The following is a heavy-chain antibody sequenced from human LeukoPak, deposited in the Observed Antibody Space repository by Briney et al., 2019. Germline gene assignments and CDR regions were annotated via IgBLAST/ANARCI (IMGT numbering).Heavy chain of an antibody. CDR1: GYTLTELS. D-gene: IGHD5-24*01. J-gene: IGHJ6*03. CDR2: FDPEDGET. V-gene: IGHV1-24*01. CDR3: AAGLHLYYYYYYMDV. Sequence: ASVKVSCKVSGYTLTELSMHWVRQAPGKGLDWMGGFDPEDGETIYAQKFQGRVTMTEDTSTDTAYMELSSLRSEDTAVYYCAAGLHLYYYYYYMDVWGKGTAVTVSS.